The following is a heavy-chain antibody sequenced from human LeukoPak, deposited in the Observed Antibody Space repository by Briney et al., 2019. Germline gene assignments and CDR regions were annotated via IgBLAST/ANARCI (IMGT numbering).Heavy chain of an antibody. CDR2: IYSGGST. J-gene: IGHJ4*02. CDR3: ARGLYKAMVPFYFDY. V-gene: IGHV3-53*01. D-gene: IGHD5-18*01. Sequence: PGGSLILSCAASGFTVSNNYMTWVRQAPGKGLEWVSIIYSGGSTYYADSVKGRFTISRDNSKNTLYLQMNSLRAEDTAVYYCARGLYKAMVPFYFDYWGQGTRSPSPQ. CDR1: GFTVSNNY.